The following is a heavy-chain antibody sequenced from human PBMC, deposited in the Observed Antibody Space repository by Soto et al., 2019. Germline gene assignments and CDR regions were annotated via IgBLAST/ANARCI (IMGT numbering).Heavy chain of an antibody. CDR3: ARDFQIYDSSGYYPMNFDY. D-gene: IGHD3-22*01. CDR1: GGTFSSYA. CDR2: TIPIFGTA. J-gene: IGHJ4*02. Sequence: SVKVSCKASGGTFSSYAISWVRQAPGQGLEWMGGTIPIFGTANYAQKFQGRVTITADESTSTAYMELSSLRSEDTAVYYCARDFQIYDSSGYYPMNFDYWGQGTLVTVSS. V-gene: IGHV1-69*13.